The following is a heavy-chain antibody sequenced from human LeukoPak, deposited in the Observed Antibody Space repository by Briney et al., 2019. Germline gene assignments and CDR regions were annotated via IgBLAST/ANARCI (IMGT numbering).Heavy chain of an antibody. D-gene: IGHD3-10*01. Sequence: SETLSLTCAVYGGSFSGYYWSWIRQPPGKGLEWIGYIYYSGSTNYNPSLKSGVTISVDTSKNQFSLKLSSVTAADTAVYYCARSLYYYGADAFDIWGQGTMVTVSS. CDR1: GGSFSGYY. J-gene: IGHJ3*02. CDR3: ARSLYYYGADAFDI. V-gene: IGHV4-59*01. CDR2: IYYSGST.